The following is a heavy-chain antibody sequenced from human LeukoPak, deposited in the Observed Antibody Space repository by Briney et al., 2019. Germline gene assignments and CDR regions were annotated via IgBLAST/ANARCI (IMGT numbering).Heavy chain of an antibody. V-gene: IGHV4-59*01. J-gene: IGHJ4*02. Sequence: SETLSLACTVSGGSISSYYWSWIRQPPGKGLEWIGYIYYSGSTNYNPSLKSRVTISVDTSKNQFSLKLSSVTAADAAVYYCARDSHSGDPDYWGQGTLVTVSS. CDR3: ARDSHSGDPDY. CDR2: IYYSGST. CDR1: GGSISSYY. D-gene: IGHD4-17*01.